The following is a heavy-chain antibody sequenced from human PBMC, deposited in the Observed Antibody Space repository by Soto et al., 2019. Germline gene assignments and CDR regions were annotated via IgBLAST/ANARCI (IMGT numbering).Heavy chain of an antibody. D-gene: IGHD2-2*01. J-gene: IGHJ5*02. V-gene: IGHV3-11*04. CDR1: GFTFSDYF. CDR3: VRDSARIVVVPRVDGNNWFDP. Sequence: QVHLVESGGGVVKPAGSLRLSCAASGFTFSDYFMSWIRQAPGKGPEWVSFISGSGDNIKYADSVKGRFTISRDNAKNSLYLQMNSLRDEDTAVYYCVRDSARIVVVPRVDGNNWFDPWGQGTLVTVSS. CDR2: ISGSGDNI.